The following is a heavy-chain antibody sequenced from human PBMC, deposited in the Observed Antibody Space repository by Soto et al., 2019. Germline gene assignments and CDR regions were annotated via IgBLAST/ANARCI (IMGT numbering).Heavy chain of an antibody. D-gene: IGHD6-19*01. CDR2: IIPMFGTV. Sequence: QVQLVQSGAEVKKPGSSVKVSCKASGGTFSSFGIDWVRQAPGQGLEWMGDIIPMFGTVTYAQKFQGRVPITADESTTTVYMELSSLRSEDTAVYYCAREATAHSRGWHFWGQGTLVTVSS. CDR3: AREATAHSRGWHF. V-gene: IGHV1-69*12. CDR1: GGTFSSFG. J-gene: IGHJ4*02.